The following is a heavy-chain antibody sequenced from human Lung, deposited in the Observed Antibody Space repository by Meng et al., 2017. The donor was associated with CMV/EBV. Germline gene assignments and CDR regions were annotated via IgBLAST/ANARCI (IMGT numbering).Heavy chain of an antibody. Sequence: SVXVSXXASGGTFSSYTISWVRQAPGQGLEWMGWMNPNSGNTGYAQKFQGRVTMTRNTSISTAYMELSSLRSEDTAVYYCARTCSSTSCSDFDYWGQGTLVTVSS. CDR1: GGTFSSYT. CDR2: MNPNSGNT. V-gene: IGHV1-8*02. D-gene: IGHD2-2*01. CDR3: ARTCSSTSCSDFDY. J-gene: IGHJ4*02.